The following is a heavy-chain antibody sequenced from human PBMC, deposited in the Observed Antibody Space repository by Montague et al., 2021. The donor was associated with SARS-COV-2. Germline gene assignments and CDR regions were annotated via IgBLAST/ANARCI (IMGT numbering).Heavy chain of an antibody. J-gene: IGHJ4*02. CDR1: GGSFGDDH. CDR2: IKHSGST. D-gene: IGHD3-22*01. Sequence: SETLSLTCGVYGGSFGDDHWSWIRQPPGKGLEWIGDIKHSGSTNYNSSXXSRVTISVDTSKNQFSLKLTSVTAADTAVYFCARGHLSVSMIVVVVTSASYYFDYWGQGAQVTVSS. V-gene: IGHV4-34*01. CDR3: ARGHLSVSMIVVVVTSASYYFDY.